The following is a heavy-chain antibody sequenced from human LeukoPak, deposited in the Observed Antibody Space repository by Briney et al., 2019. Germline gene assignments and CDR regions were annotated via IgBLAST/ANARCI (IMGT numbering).Heavy chain of an antibody. CDR2: ISTSSSYI. J-gene: IGHJ5*02. CDR3: ARGSSNIAGRDNWFDP. Sequence: GGSLRLSCAGSGFTFSSHSMNWVRQAPGKGLEWVSSISTSSSYIDCADSVKGRFTISRDNAKNSLYLQMNSLRADDTAVYYCARGSSNIAGRDNWFDPWGQGTLVTVSS. D-gene: IGHD6-6*01. CDR1: GFTFSSHS. V-gene: IGHV3-21*06.